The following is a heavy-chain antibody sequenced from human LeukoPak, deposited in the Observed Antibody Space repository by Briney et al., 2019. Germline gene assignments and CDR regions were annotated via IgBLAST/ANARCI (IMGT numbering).Heavy chain of an antibody. V-gene: IGHV3-11*06. CDR3: ARDSLVDYIDF. CDR2: ISSRSGNYT. D-gene: IGHD2-15*01. CDR1: GFTFSDYY. J-gene: IGHJ4*02. Sequence: PGGSLRLSCAASGFTFSDYYMTWIRQAPGKGLEWISYISSRSGNYTRYADSVKGRFTISRDNAKNSLYLQMNSLRADDTAIYYCARDSLVDYIDFWGQGTLVTVSS.